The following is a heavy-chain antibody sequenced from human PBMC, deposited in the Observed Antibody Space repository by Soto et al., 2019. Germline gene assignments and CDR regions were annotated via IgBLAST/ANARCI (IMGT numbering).Heavy chain of an antibody. CDR3: ARGGGSYFGAFDI. D-gene: IGHD1-26*01. J-gene: IGHJ3*02. CDR2: ISGSGGST. CDR1: GFTFSSYA. V-gene: IGHV3-23*01. Sequence: GGSLRLSCAASGFTFSSYAMSWVRQAPGKGLEWVSAISGSGGSTYYADSVKGRFTISRDNSKNTLYLQMNSLRAEDTAVYYCARGGGSYFGAFDIWGQGTMVTVSS.